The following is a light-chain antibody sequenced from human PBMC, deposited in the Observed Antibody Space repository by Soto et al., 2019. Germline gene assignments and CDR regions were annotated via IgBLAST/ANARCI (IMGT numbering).Light chain of an antibody. CDR2: GAG. CDR3: QQYGASPLT. CDR1: QSVTRY. Sequence: EIVLTQSPGILSVSPGESATLSCRASQSVTRYLAWYQEKPGQAPRLLIYGAGSRAAGTPDRISGTGSGTDFTLTIRRLEPEDSAVYYGQQYGASPLTFGGGTKVEI. J-gene: IGKJ4*01. V-gene: IGKV3-20*01.